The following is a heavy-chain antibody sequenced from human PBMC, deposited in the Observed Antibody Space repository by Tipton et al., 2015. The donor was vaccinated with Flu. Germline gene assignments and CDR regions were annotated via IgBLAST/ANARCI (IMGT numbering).Heavy chain of an antibody. V-gene: IGHV3-48*01. CDR2: ISSSSTI. CDR3: SLYYMDV. J-gene: IGHJ6*03. Sequence: GSLRLSCAASGFTFSSYSMNWVRQAPGKGLEWASYISSSSTIYYADSVKGRFTISRDNAKNSLYLQMNSLRAEDTAVYYCSLYYMDVWGKGTTVTVSS. CDR1: GFTFSSYS.